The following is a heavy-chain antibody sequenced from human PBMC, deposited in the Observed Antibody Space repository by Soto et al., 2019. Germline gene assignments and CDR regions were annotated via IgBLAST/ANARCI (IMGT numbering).Heavy chain of an antibody. Sequence: EVQLVESGGGLIQPGGSLRLSCAASGFTVSSNYMSWVRQAPGKRLEWVSVIYSGGSTYYADSVKGGVTISRDNSKNTLYLQMNSLRAEDTAVYYCARVIYYYDSSGYFDAFDIWGQGTMVTVSS. CDR3: ARVIYYYDSSGYFDAFDI. D-gene: IGHD3-22*01. J-gene: IGHJ3*02. V-gene: IGHV3-53*01. CDR2: IYSGGST. CDR1: GFTVSSNY.